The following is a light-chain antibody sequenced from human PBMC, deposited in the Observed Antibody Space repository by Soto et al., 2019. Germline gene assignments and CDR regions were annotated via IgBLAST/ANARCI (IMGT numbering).Light chain of an antibody. CDR1: QSVVTNS. CDR2: GAS. J-gene: IGKJ1*01. Sequence: EIVLTQSPGTLSLSPGERATLSCRASQSVVTNSLAWYQQKPGQAPRLIIYGASNRATGIPDRFSGSGSGTDFTLTISRLEPEDFAVYYCQQYGRSPPWTFGQGTKVDIK. V-gene: IGKV3-20*01. CDR3: QQYGRSPPWT.